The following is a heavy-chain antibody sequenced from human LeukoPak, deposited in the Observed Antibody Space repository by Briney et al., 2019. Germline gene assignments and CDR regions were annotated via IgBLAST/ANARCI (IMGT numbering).Heavy chain of an antibody. CDR2: IRYDGSSK. CDR3: AKDMSADSSGWYGFDFDY. D-gene: IGHD6-19*01. Sequence: GGSLRLSCAASGFTFSNYAMHWVRQAPGKGLEWLAYIRYDGSSKYYADFVKGRFTISRDNSKNTLYLQMNSLRAEDTAVYYCAKDMSADSSGWYGFDFDYWGQGTLVTVSS. V-gene: IGHV3-30*02. J-gene: IGHJ4*02. CDR1: GFTFSNYA.